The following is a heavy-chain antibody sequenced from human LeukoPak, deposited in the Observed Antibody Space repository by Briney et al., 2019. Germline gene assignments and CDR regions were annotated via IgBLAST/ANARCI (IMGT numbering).Heavy chain of an antibody. Sequence: GGSLRLSCAASGFTFSDYYMTWIRQAPGKGLEWVSYISSSSSTIYYADSVKGRFTISRDNAKNSLYLQMNSLRDEDTAVYYCAREEVVVVVAVYYYYGMDVWGQGTTVTVSS. CDR2: ISSSSSTI. D-gene: IGHD2-15*01. J-gene: IGHJ6*02. CDR1: GFTFSDYY. V-gene: IGHV3-11*04. CDR3: AREEVVVVVAVYYYYGMDV.